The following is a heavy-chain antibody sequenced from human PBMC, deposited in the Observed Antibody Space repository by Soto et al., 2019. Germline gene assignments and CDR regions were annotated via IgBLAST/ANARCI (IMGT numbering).Heavy chain of an antibody. CDR1: GFAFSTYN. J-gene: IGHJ3*02. CDR2: ISYSSSSI. V-gene: IGHV3-48*04. Sequence: EVQLLESGGGLVQPGGSLRLSCTASGFAFSTYNMNWVRQAPGKGLERVAYISYSSSSIYYADAVRGRFTISRDSAQNSLYLQMDSLRAEDSAVYYCVKDGCCGDGSHFPSVHLGAFEIWGQGTMVTVSS. CDR3: VKDGCCGDGSHFPSVHLGAFEI. D-gene: IGHD2-21*01.